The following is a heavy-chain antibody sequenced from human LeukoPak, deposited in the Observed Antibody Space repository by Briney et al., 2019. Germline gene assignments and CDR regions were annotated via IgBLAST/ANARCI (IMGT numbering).Heavy chain of an antibody. V-gene: IGHV4-39*07. CDR1: GGSISSSSYY. D-gene: IGHD5-18*01. CDR2: IYYSGST. Sequence: SETLSLTCTVSGGSISSSSYYWGWIRQPPGKGLEWIGSIYYSGSTYYNPSLKSRVTISVDTSKNQFSLKLSSVTAADTAVYYCGSYSYVSLGGYWGQGTLVTVSS. J-gene: IGHJ4*02. CDR3: GSYSYVSLGGY.